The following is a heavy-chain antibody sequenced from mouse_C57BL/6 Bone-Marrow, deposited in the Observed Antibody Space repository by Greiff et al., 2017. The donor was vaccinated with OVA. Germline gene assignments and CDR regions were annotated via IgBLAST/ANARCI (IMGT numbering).Heavy chain of an antibody. D-gene: IGHD2-4*01. CDR1: GYTFTTYP. J-gene: IGHJ3*01. V-gene: IGHV1-47*01. CDR2: FHPYNDDT. Sequence: VQLQQSGAELVKPGASVKMSCTASGYTFTTYPIEWMKQNHGKSLEWIGNFHPYNDDTKYNEKFKGKATLTVEKSSSTVYLELSRLTSDDSAVYYCARPGDYDGDWFAYWGQGTLVTVSA. CDR3: ARPGDYDGDWFAY.